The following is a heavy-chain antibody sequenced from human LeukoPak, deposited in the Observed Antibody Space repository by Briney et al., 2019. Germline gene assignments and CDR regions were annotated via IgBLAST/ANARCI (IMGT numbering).Heavy chain of an antibody. V-gene: IGHV3-33*01. CDR1: GFTFSSYG. Sequence: GGSLRLSCAASGFTFSSYGMHWVRQAPGKGLEWVAAIWYDGSNKYYADSVKGRFTISRDNSKNTLYLQMNSLRAEDTAVYYCARDHGGYHFDYWGQGTLVTVSS. CDR2: IWYDGSNK. J-gene: IGHJ4*02. CDR3: ARDHGGYHFDY. D-gene: IGHD5-12*01.